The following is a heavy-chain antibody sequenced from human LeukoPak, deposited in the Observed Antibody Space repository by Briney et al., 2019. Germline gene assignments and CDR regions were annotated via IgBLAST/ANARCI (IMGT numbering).Heavy chain of an antibody. V-gene: IGHV1-2*02. CDR3: ARGLRQGY. J-gene: IGHJ4*02. CDR1: GYTVTGYY. CDR2: INPNSGGT. Sequence: SVNLSCNASGYTVTGYYMHWWRHAPGQGLEWMGWINPNSGGTNYAQKFQGSVTMTRHTSISTAYMELRRLRSDDPAVYHCARGLRQGYWGQGTLVTVSS.